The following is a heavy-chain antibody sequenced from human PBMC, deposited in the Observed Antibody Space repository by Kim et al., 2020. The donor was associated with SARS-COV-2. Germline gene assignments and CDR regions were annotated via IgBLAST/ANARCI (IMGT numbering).Heavy chain of an antibody. CDR3: ARDRNDIVTGYCLDV. J-gene: IGHJ6*02. D-gene: IGHD3-9*01. V-gene: IGHV4-59*01. Sequence: PSLKSSVPVSVDTAKNQYSLKLSSVTAADAAVYYCARDRNDIVTGYCLDVWGPGTMVTVSS.